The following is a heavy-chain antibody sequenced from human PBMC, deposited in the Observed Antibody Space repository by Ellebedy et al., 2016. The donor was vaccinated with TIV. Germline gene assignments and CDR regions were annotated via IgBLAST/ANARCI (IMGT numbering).Heavy chain of an antibody. CDR2: IKGDGSSA. CDR1: GFIFSDHY. D-gene: IGHD3-22*01. CDR3: AKDGSSGYHG. V-gene: IGHV3-74*01. J-gene: IGHJ4*02. Sequence: GGSLRLSCAASGFIFSDHYMDWVRQAPGKELVWVSRIKGDGSSAGYADSVKGRFTISRDNAKNTLYLQMNSLRAEDTAVYYCAKDGSSGYHGWGQGTLVTVSS.